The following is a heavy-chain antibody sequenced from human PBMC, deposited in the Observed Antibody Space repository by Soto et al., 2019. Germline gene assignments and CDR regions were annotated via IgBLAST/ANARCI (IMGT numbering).Heavy chain of an antibody. Sequence: GGSLRLSCTTSGFTFNTYGMHWVRQAPGKGLEWVAIIWYDGSNKYYADSVKGRFTISRDNSKNTLYLQMNSLRAEDTALYYCARSDCTGAYCYSWPFNYGVDVWGEGTAVTVSS. V-gene: IGHV3-33*08. D-gene: IGHD2-21*02. CDR1: GFTFNTYG. J-gene: IGHJ6*04. CDR2: IWYDGSNK. CDR3: ARSDCTGAYCYSWPFNYGVDV.